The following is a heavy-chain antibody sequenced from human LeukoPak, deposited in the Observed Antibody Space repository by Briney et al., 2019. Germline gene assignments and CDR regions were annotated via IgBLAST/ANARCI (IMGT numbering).Heavy chain of an antibody. J-gene: IGHJ4*02. D-gene: IGHD1-26*01. Sequence: GASVKVSCKASGYTFTSYYMHWVRQAPGQGLEWMGIINPSGGSTNYAQKFQGRVTITTDESTSTAYMELSSLRSEDTAVYYCAREGGATPFDYWGQGTLVTVSS. V-gene: IGHV1-46*01. CDR1: GYTFTSYY. CDR3: AREGGATPFDY. CDR2: INPSGGST.